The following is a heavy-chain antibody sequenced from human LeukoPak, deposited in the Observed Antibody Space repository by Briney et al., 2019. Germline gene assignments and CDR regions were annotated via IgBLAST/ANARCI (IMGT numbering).Heavy chain of an antibody. CDR3: ARSYHSSSWYEGFDY. J-gene: IGHJ4*02. CDR1: GGTFSSYA. CDR2: IIPIFGTA. D-gene: IGHD6-13*01. V-gene: IGHV1-69*05. Sequence: ASVKVSCKASGGTFSSYAISWVRQAPGQGLEWMGGIIPIFGTANYAQKFQGRVTITTDESTSTAYMELSSLRSEDTAVYYCARSYHSSSWYEGFDYWGQGTLVTVSS.